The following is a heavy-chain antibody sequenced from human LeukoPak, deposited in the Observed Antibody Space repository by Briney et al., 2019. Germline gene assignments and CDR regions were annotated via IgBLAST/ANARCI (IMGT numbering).Heavy chain of an antibody. Sequence: SETLSLTCTVSGGSISSSSYYWGWIRQPPEKGLEWIGSIYYSGSTYYNPSLKSRVTISVDTSKNQFSLKLSSVTAADTAVYYCARDLQDSSSWEVNWFNPWGQGTLVTVS. J-gene: IGHJ5*02. CDR1: GGSISSSSYY. CDR3: ARDLQDSSSWEVNWFNP. D-gene: IGHD6-13*01. CDR2: IYYSGST. V-gene: IGHV4-39*02.